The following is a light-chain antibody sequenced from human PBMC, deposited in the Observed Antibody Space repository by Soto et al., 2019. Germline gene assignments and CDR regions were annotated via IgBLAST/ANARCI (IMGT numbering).Light chain of an antibody. CDR1: SSDVGGYKY. CDR2: EVR. J-gene: IGLJ1*01. CDR3: TSYTSSTTFV. V-gene: IGLV2-14*01. Sequence: QSALTQPASVSGSPGQSITISCTGTSSDVGGYKYVSWYQQYPGKAPKLIIYEVRNRPSGVSNRFSGSKSGNTASLTISWLQAEDEADYYCTSYTSSTTFVFGTGTKVTVL.